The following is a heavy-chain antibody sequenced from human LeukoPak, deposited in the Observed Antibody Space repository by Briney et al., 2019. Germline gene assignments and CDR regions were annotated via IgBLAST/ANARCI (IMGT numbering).Heavy chain of an antibody. CDR1: GGSISSSSYY. Sequence: SETLSLTCTVSGGSISSSSYYWGWLRQPPGKGLEWIGSIYYSGSTYYNPSLKSRVTISVDTSKNQFSLKLSSVTAADTAVYYCARLRRGFLDYWGQGTLVTVSS. CDR2: IYYSGST. D-gene: IGHD3-10*01. V-gene: IGHV4-39*01. CDR3: ARLRRGFLDY. J-gene: IGHJ4*02.